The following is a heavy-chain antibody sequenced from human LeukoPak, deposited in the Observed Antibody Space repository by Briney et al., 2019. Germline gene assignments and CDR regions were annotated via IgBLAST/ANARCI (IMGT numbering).Heavy chain of an antibody. J-gene: IGHJ4*02. CDR3: ARDPEEFLTYYYSDY. V-gene: IGHV1-2*02. CDR1: GYTFTGYY. D-gene: IGHD3-10*01. Sequence: ASVKVSCKASGYTFTGYYMHWVRQAPGQGLEWMGWINPNSGGTNYAQKFQGRVTMIRDTSISTAYMELSRLRSDDTAVYYCARDPEEFLTYYYSDYWGQGTLVTVSS. CDR2: INPNSGGT.